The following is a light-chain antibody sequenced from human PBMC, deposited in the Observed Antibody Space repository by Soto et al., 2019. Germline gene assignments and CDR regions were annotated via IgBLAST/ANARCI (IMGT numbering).Light chain of an antibody. CDR1: SSDVGSYNL. J-gene: IGLJ1*01. Sequence: QSALTQPASVSGPRGQSITVSCTVTSSDVGSYNLVSWYQHHPGKAPKLLIVEASKRPSGVSNRCSGSKSDNTASLEISGLPAEDEDDYSCCSYAAFTPYVSGTVT. V-gene: IGLV2-23*01. CDR2: EAS. CDR3: CSYAAFTPYV.